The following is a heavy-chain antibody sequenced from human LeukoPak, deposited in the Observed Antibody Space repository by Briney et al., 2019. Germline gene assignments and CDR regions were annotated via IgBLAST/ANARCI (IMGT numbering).Heavy chain of an antibody. J-gene: IGHJ5*02. V-gene: IGHV4-30-4*01. CDR2: IYYSGST. Sequence: SETLSLTCTVSGGSISSGDYYWSWIRQPPGKGLEWIGYIYYSGSTYYHPSLKSRVTISVDTSKNQFSLKLSSVTAADTAVYYCARRTTVTTVDWFDPWGQGTLVTVSS. D-gene: IGHD4-17*01. CDR3: ARRTTVTTVDWFDP. CDR1: GGSISSGDYY.